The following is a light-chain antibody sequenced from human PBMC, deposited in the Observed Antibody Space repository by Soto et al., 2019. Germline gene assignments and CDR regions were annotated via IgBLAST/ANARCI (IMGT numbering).Light chain of an antibody. V-gene: IGLV1-44*01. CDR3: AAWDDSLNGPL. CDR1: SSNIGSNA. J-gene: IGLJ3*02. Sequence: QSVVTQPPSASGTPGQRVTISCSGSSSNIGSNAVNWYQQLPGTAPKLLIYSNSQRPSGVPDRFSGSKSGTSASLAISGLRSEDEADYYCAAWDDSLNGPLFGGGTKLTVL. CDR2: SNS.